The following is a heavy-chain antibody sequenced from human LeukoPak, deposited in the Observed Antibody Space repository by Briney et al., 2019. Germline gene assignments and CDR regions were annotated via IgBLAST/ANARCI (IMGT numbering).Heavy chain of an antibody. V-gene: IGHV3-23*01. J-gene: IGHJ4*02. D-gene: IGHD2-2*01. CDR1: GFTFSRYA. Sequence: PGGSLRLSCAASGFTFSRYAMHWVXXXXXXXXXXXXXXXXXXDSTYYADSVKGRFTISRDNSKNTLYLQMSGLRDDDTAVYYCAKDPCTSCYLIVLTIVLDYWGQGTLVTVSS. CDR2: XXXXXDST. CDR3: AKDPCTSCYLIVLTIVLDY.